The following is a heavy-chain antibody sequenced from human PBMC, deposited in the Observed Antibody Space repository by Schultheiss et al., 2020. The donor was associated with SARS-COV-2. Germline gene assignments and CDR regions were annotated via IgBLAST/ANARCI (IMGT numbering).Heavy chain of an antibody. D-gene: IGHD3-22*01. Sequence: SETLSLTCTVSGDSISTYYWSWIRQPPEKGLEWIGHVSNTGNTNYNPSLKSRVTISVDTSKNQFSLKLSSVTAADTAVYYCTRGGSDEDSSGYFFGYWGQGNLVTVSS. CDR1: GDSISTYY. V-gene: IGHV4-59*01. CDR2: VSNTGNT. J-gene: IGHJ4*02. CDR3: TRGGSDEDSSGYFFGY.